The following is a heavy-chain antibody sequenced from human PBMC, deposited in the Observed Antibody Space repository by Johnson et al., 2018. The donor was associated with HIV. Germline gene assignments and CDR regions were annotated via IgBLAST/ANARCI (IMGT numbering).Heavy chain of an antibody. CDR1: GFTFSSYA. CDR2: ISYDGSNK. Sequence: QMQLVESGGGVVQPGRSLRLSCAASGFTFSSYAMHWVRQAPGKGLEWVAVISYDGSNKYYADSVKGRFTISRDNSKNTLYLQMNSLRAEDTAVYYCAKASNYYDSSRHAFDIWGQGTMVTVSS. D-gene: IGHD3-22*01. J-gene: IGHJ3*02. V-gene: IGHV3-30*04. CDR3: AKASNYYDSSRHAFDI.